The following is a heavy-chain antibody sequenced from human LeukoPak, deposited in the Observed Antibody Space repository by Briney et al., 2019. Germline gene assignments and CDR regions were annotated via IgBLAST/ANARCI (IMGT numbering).Heavy chain of an antibody. CDR2: ICSSSSTI. D-gene: IGHD3-22*01. Sequence: GWSLSLSCAGSGCTFSTYSMNWVRQAPGKGLEWVSYICSSSSTIYYADSVKGRFTIARDNAKNSLYLQMNSLRAEDTAVYYCARGSTYYDSSGQVPFDYWGQGTLVTVSS. J-gene: IGHJ4*02. V-gene: IGHV3-48*01. CDR1: GCTFSTYS. CDR3: ARGSTYYDSSGQVPFDY.